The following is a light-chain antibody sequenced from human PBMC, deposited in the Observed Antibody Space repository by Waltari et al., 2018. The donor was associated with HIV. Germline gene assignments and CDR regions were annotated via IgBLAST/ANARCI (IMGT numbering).Light chain of an antibody. Sequence: QSVLTQSPSISGTPGQRVAISCSGSSSNIGNNYVSWYQQVPGTTPKLLIFWNTPRPSGVSDRFSGSVSGTSASLAISGLRSDDEANYYCAVWDNSLSAQVFGGGTTLTVL. CDR1: SSNIGNNY. CDR2: WNT. V-gene: IGLV1-47*01. J-gene: IGLJ3*02. CDR3: AVWDNSLSAQV.